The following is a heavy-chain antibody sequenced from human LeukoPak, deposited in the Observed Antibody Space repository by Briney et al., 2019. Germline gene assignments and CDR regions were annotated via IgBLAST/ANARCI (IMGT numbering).Heavy chain of an antibody. D-gene: IGHD3-16*02. V-gene: IGHV3-23*01. J-gene: IGHJ4*02. CDR1: GFTFSSYP. Sequence: GGSLRLSCAASGFTFSSYPMSWVRQAPGKGLEWVSAISGSGGSTYYADSVKGRFTISRDNSKNTLYLQMNSLRAEDTAVYYCAKDRSYYDYVWGSYRYTGLFDHWGQGTLVTASS. CDR2: ISGSGGST. CDR3: AKDRSYYDYVWGSYRYTGLFDH.